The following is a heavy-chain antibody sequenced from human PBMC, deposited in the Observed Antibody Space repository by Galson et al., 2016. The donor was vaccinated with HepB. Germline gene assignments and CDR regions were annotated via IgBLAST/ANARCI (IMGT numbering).Heavy chain of an antibody. Sequence: SLRLSCAASGFSFSDHYMDWVRQAPGKGLEWVGRIRKRSNGYTTEYGTSVKGRFSVSRDDSEKSMYLQMDSLKSEDTAVYYCARVTSFIRNIGTLDLWGRGTLVTVSS. CDR1: GFSFSDHY. J-gene: IGHJ3*01. CDR2: IRKRSNGYTT. D-gene: IGHD2/OR15-2a*01. V-gene: IGHV3-72*01. CDR3: ARVTSFIRNIGTLDL.